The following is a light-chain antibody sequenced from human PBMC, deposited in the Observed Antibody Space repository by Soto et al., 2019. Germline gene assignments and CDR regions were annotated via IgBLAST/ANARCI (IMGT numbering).Light chain of an antibody. CDR2: DAS. Sequence: DIQMTQSPFFLSASVGDRVTITCQASQAINIYLNWYQQKPGKAPKLLIYDASKLQAGVPSRFSGGGSGTDFSFTISSLQPEDIATYYCQQHDDLPITFGGGTKVDLK. CDR1: QAINIY. CDR3: QQHDDLPIT. V-gene: IGKV1-33*01. J-gene: IGKJ4*01.